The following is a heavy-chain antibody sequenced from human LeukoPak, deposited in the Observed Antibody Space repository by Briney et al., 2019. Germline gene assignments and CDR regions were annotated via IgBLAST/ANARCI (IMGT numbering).Heavy chain of an antibody. CDR2: IWYDGSNK. CDR3: TKDSPLGYYDSSGYLDY. CDR1: GFTFSSYG. V-gene: IGHV3-33*06. J-gene: IGHJ4*02. Sequence: PGRSLRLSCAASGFTFSSYGMHWVRQAPGKGLEWVAVIWYDGSNKYYADSVKGRFTISRDNSKNTLYLQMNSLRAEDTAVYYCTKDSPLGYYDSSGYLDYWGQGTLVTVSS. D-gene: IGHD3-22*01.